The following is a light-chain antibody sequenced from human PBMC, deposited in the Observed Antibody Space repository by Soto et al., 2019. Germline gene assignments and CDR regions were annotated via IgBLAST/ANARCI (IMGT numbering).Light chain of an antibody. V-gene: IGKV1-39*01. Sequence: IQLTQSPSSLSASVGDRVTITCRASQDVRKFLNWYQQRPGKAPKLLINVASVLQVGVPSRFSGSGSVINFTLTSNRLPAEDFASYYCQESSASPLTFGGGTKVEFK. CDR3: QESSASPLT. CDR2: VAS. CDR1: QDVRKF. J-gene: IGKJ4*01.